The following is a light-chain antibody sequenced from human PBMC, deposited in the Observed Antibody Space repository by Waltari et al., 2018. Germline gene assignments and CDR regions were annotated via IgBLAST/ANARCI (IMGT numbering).Light chain of an antibody. CDR2: EGS. V-gene: IGLV2-23*01. J-gene: IGLJ3*02. Sequence: QSALTQPASVSGSPGQSITISCTGTSSDVGSYNLVSWYQQYPGKAPKLMIYEGSKRPSGFSNRFSGSNSGNTASLTISGLQAEDEADYYCCSYAGSSTLVFGGGTKVTVL. CDR1: SSDVGSYNL. CDR3: CSYAGSSTLV.